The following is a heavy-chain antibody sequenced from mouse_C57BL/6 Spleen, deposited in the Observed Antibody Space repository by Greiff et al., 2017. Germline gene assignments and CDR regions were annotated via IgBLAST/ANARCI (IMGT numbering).Heavy chain of an antibody. CDR1: GYTFTTYP. Sequence: VQLQQSGAELVKPGASVKMSCKASGYTFTTYPIGWMKQNPGKSLAWIGNFHPYNDDTKYNEKFKGKATLTVAKSSSTVYLELSRLTSDDSAVCYCSRSGNDYAWFAYWGQGTLVTVSA. V-gene: IGHV1-47*01. CDR3: SRSGNDYAWFAY. D-gene: IGHD2-4*01. CDR2: FHPYNDDT. J-gene: IGHJ3*01.